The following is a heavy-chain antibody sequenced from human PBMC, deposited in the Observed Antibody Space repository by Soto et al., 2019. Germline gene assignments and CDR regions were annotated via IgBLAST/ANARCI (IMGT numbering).Heavy chain of an antibody. V-gene: IGHV1-8*01. CDR2: MNPNSGNT. CDR3: ARGSIAVAGISY. J-gene: IGHJ4*02. D-gene: IGHD6-19*01. CDR1: GYTFTSYD. Sequence: ASVKVSCKASGYTFTSYDINWVRQATGQGLEWMGWMNPNSGNTGYAQKFQGRVTMTRNTSISTAYMELSSLRSEDTAVYYCARGSIAVAGISYWGQGTLVTVSS.